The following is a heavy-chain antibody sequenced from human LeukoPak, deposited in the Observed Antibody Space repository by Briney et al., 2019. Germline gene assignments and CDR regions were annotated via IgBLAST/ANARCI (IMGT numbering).Heavy chain of an antibody. D-gene: IGHD3-22*01. CDR3: ASTSYDSRAFDI. V-gene: IGHV4-61*02. J-gene: IGHJ3*02. Sequence: PSQTLSLTCTVSGGSISSGSYYWRWLRQPAGKGLEWIGRIYTSGSTNYNPSLKSRVTISVDTSKNQFSLKLSSVTAADTAVYYCASTSYDSRAFDIWGQGTMVTVSS. CDR1: GGSISSGSYY. CDR2: IYTSGST.